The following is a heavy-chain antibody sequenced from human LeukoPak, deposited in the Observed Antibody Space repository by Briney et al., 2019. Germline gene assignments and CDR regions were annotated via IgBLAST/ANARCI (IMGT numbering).Heavy chain of an antibody. V-gene: IGHV5-51*01. J-gene: IGHJ3*02. D-gene: IGHD1-26*01. CDR1: GCSLTTCW. CDR3: ARQPSGSYGSGAFDI. CDR2: IYPGDSNT. Sequence: GESLKISCKGSGCSLTTCWIGWVRQMPGKGLEWMGIIYPGDSNTRYSPSFQGQVTISADKSISTAYLQWSSLKASDTAMYYCARQPSGSYGSGAFDIWGQGTMVTVSS.